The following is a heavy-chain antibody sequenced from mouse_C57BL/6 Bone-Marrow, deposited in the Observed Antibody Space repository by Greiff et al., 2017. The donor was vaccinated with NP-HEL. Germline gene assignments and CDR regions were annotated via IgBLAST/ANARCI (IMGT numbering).Heavy chain of an antibody. V-gene: IGHV1-78*01. CDR2: IYPRDGST. CDR1: GYTFTDHT. CDR3: ARRRGSNFHFDY. D-gene: IGHD2-5*01. Sequence: VQVVESDAELVKPGASVKISCKVSGYTFTDHTIHWMKQRPEQGLEWIGYIYPRDGSTKYNEKFKGKATLTADKSSSTAYMQLNSLTSEDSAVYFCARRRGSNFHFDYWGQGTTLTVSS. J-gene: IGHJ2*01.